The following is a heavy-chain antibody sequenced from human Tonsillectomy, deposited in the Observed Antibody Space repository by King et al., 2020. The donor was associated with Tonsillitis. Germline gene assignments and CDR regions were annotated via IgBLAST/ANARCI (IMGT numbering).Heavy chain of an antibody. Sequence: VQLVESGGGLVQPGGSLRLSCAASGFTFSSYAMSWVRQAPGKGLECVSAISGSAVSPYYADSVKGRFTISRDNSKNTLYLQMNSLRAEDTAVYYCAKDLDIVVALCDSWGQGTLVTVSS. D-gene: IGHD2-2*01. CDR2: ISGSAVSP. CDR3: AKDLDIVVALCDS. V-gene: IGHV3-23*04. J-gene: IGHJ4*02. CDR1: GFTFSSYA.